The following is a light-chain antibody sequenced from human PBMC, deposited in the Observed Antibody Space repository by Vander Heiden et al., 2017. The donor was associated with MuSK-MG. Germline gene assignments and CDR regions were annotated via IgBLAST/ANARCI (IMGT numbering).Light chain of an antibody. CDR1: SGSVSTSYY. J-gene: IGLJ3*02. CDR3: VLYMGSGISV. Sequence: QTVVTQEPSFSVSPGGTVTRTCGLSSGSVSTSYYPSWYHQTPGQAPRTLIYNTNTRSSGVPDRFSGSILGNKAALTITGAQADDESDYYCVLYMGSGISVFGGGTSLTVL. CDR2: NTN. V-gene: IGLV8-61*01.